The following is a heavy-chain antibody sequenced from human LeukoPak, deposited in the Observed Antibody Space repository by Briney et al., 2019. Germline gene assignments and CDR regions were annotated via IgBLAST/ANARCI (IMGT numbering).Heavy chain of an antibody. CDR1: GFTFSSYW. J-gene: IGHJ4*02. CDR2: IKQDGSEK. D-gene: IGHD4-17*01. V-gene: IGHV3-7*01. CDR3: ARVSYGDYNLLYYFDY. Sequence: GGSLRLSCAASGFTFSSYWMSWVRQAPGKGLEWVANIKQDGSEKYYADSVKGRFTISRDNAKNSLYLQMNSLRAEDTAVYYCARVSYGDYNLLYYFDYWGQGTLVTVSS.